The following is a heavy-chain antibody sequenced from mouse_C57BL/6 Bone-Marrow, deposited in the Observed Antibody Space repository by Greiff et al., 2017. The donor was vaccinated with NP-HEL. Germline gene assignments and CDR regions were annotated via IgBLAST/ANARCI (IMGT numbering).Heavy chain of an antibody. CDR1: GYTFTDYY. CDR2: IYPTNGGT. CDR3: VRCAAWFAY. Sequence: VQLQQSGPELVKPGASVKISCKASGYTFTDYYMDWVKQRHGKGLEWIGDIYPTNGGTIYNQKFKGKATLTVDKSSSTAYMQLSSLTSEDTAVYYCVRCAAWFAYWGQGTLVTVSA. V-gene: IGHV1-18*01. J-gene: IGHJ3*01.